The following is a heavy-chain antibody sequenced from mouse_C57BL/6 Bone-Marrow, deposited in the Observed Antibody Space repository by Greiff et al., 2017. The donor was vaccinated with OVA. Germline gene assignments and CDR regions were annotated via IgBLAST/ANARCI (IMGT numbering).Heavy chain of an antibody. D-gene: IGHD2-1*01. CDR3: TTGPYGNRFAY. J-gene: IGHJ3*01. V-gene: IGHV14-4*01. Sequence: EVKLVESGAELVRPGASVKLSCTASGFNIKDDYMHWVKQRPEQGLEWIGWIDPENGDTEYASKFQGKATITADPSSNTAYLQLSSLTSEDTAVYYCTTGPYGNRFAYWGQGTLVTVSA. CDR1: GFNIKDDY. CDR2: IDPENGDT.